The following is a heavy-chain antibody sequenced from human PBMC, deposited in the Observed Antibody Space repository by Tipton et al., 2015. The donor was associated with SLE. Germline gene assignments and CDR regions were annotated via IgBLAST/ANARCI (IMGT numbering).Heavy chain of an antibody. CDR1: GYSISSGYY. CDR2: IYHSGST. Sequence: TLSLTCAVSGYSISSGYYWGWIRQPPGKGLEWIGSIYHSGSTYYNPSLKSRVTISVDTSKNQFSLKMSSVTAADTAVYYCARAWGYSGSPDAFDIWGQGTMVTVSS. J-gene: IGHJ3*02. D-gene: IGHD1-26*01. CDR3: ARAWGYSGSPDAFDI. V-gene: IGHV4-38-2*01.